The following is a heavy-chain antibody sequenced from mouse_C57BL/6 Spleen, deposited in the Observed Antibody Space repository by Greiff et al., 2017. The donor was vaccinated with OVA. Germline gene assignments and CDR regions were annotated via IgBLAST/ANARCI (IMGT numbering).Heavy chain of an antibody. CDR3: TRRTPGGSSIYYAMDY. D-gene: IGHD1-1*01. CDR2: IDPETGGT. CDR1: GYTFTDYE. Sequence: VQLQQSGAELVRPGASVTLSCKASGYTFTDYEMHWVKQTPVHGLEWIGAIDPETGGTAYNQKFKGKAILTADKSSSTAYMELRSLTSEDSAVYYGTRRTPGGSSIYYAMDYWGQGTSVTVSS. J-gene: IGHJ4*01. V-gene: IGHV1-15*01.